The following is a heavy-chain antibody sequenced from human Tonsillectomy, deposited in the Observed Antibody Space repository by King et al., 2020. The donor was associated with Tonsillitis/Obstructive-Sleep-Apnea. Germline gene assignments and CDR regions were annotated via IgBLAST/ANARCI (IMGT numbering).Heavy chain of an antibody. D-gene: IGHD7-27*01. CDR2: ISRGDKT. Sequence: VQLVESGGGLIQPGGSLRLSCAVSGFSFSFNFMNWVRQAPGKGLEWVSLISRGDKTYYADSVKGRFTISRDNSRNTLYLQMNSLRAEDTAVYYCARGESGDDALDVWGLGTMVTVSS. J-gene: IGHJ3*01. CDR3: ARGESGDDALDV. CDR1: GFSFSFNF. V-gene: IGHV3-53*01.